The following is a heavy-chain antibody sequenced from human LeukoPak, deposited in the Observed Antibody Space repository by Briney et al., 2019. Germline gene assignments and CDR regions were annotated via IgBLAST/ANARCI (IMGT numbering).Heavy chain of an antibody. J-gene: IGHJ4*02. CDR1: GFTFTNYA. Sequence: GGSLRVSCAASGFTFTNYAMHWVRQAPGKGLEWVSIIYYDGDTSYADSVKGRFSISRDISKNTLYLQMSSLRADDTAMYYCAKGGEMRTFFFDSWGQGSLVTVSS. D-gene: IGHD3-16*01. CDR2: IYYDGDT. CDR3: AKGGEMRTFFFDS. V-gene: IGHV3-NL1*01.